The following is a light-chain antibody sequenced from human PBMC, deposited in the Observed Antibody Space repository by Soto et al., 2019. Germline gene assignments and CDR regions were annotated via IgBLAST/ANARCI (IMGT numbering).Light chain of an antibody. CDR1: QSISTW. CDR2: DAS. J-gene: IGKJ1*01. Sequence: DVQMTQSPSTLSASVGDRVTITCRASQSISTWLAWYQQKPGRAPKLLMFDASNLQSGVPSRFSGSGSGTEFTLTISSLQPDDFATYYCQQYNSYSGTFGQGTKV. V-gene: IGKV1-5*01. CDR3: QQYNSYSGT.